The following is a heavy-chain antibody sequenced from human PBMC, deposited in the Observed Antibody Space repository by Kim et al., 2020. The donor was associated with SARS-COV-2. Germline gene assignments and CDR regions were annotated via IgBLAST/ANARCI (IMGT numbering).Heavy chain of an antibody. CDR2: YSGGST. CDR3: VRDIHN. J-gene: IGHJ4*02. Sequence: YSGGSTYYTDSVKGRFTISRDNSKNTLYLQMNSLRAEDTAVYFCVRDIHNWGQGTLVTVSS. V-gene: IGHV3-53*01.